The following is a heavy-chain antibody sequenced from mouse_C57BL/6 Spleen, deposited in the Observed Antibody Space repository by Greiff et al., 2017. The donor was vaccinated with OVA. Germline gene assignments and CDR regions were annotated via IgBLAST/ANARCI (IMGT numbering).Heavy chain of an antibody. J-gene: IGHJ4*01. CDR1: GYSFTSYY. V-gene: IGHV1-66*01. Sequence: QQSGPELVKPGASVKISCKASGYSFTSYYIHWVKQRPGQGLEWIGWIYPGSGNTKYNEKFKGKATLTADTSSSTAYMQLSSLTSEDSAVYYCARNLPITTVVAKYYAMDYWGQGTSVTVSS. CDR3: ARNLPITTVVAKYYAMDY. D-gene: IGHD1-1*01. CDR2: IYPGSGNT.